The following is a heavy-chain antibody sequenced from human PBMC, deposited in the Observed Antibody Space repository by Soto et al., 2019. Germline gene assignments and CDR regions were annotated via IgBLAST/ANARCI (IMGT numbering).Heavy chain of an antibody. CDR3: ARDQKRVVVAATLDYYYYGMDV. V-gene: IGHV1-46*01. Sequence: QVQLVQSGAEVKKPGASVKVSCKASGYTFTSYYMHWVRQAPGQGLEWMGIINPSGGSTSYAQKSQGRVTMTRDTSTSTVYMELSSLRSEDTAVYYCARDQKRVVVAATLDYYYYGMDVWGQGTTVTVSS. J-gene: IGHJ6*02. CDR2: INPSGGST. CDR1: GYTFTSYY. D-gene: IGHD2-15*01.